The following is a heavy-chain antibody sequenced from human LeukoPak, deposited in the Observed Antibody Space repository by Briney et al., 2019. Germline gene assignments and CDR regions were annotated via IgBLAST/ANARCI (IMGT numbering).Heavy chain of an antibody. V-gene: IGHV1-2*02. Sequence: ASVKVSCKTSGYIFIGYYMHWVRQAPGQGLEWMGWINPNSGGTNYAQDFQGRVTMTRATSISTAYMELSRLRSDDTAVYYCARDRDYYDSSGYFPLDYWGQGTLVTVSS. J-gene: IGHJ4*02. CDR2: INPNSGGT. CDR1: GYIFIGYY. D-gene: IGHD3-22*01. CDR3: ARDRDYYDSSGYFPLDY.